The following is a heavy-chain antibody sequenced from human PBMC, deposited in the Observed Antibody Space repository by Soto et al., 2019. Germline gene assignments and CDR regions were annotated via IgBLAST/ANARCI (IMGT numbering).Heavy chain of an antibody. CDR2: INHSGST. CDR1: GGSFSGYY. Sequence: ETLSLTCAVYGGSFSGYYWSWIRQPPGKGLEWIGEINHSGSTNYNPSLKSRVTISVDTSKNQFSLKLSSVTAADTAVYYCARGRRWFRGVLKNYYYYGMDVWGQGTTVTSP. J-gene: IGHJ6*02. V-gene: IGHV4-34*01. CDR3: ARGRRWFRGVLKNYYYYGMDV. D-gene: IGHD3-10*01.